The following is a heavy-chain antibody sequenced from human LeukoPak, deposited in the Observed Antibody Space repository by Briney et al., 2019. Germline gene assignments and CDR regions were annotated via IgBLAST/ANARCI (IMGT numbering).Heavy chain of an antibody. D-gene: IGHD6-19*01. CDR3: ARYIAVAGAKVFDY. J-gene: IGHJ4*02. V-gene: IGHV3-20*04. Sequence: GGSLRLSCAASGSTFDDYGMSWVRQAPGKGLEWVSGINWNGGSTGYADSVKGRFTISRDNAKNSLYLQMNSLRAEDTALYYCARYIAVAGAKVFDYWGQGTLVTVSS. CDR2: INWNGGST. CDR1: GSTFDDYG.